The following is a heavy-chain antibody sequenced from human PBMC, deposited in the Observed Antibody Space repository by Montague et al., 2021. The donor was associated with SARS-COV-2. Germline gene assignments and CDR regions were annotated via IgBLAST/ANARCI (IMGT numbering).Heavy chain of an antibody. CDR2: IRTTGHT. J-gene: IGHJ4*02. D-gene: IGHD1-26*01. CDR1: GASISTGIYY. Sequence: TLSLTCTVSGASISTGIYYWSWIRQPAGKGLEWIGRIRTTGHTDYXSSLESRVFMSVDTSTNQFSLSLTSVTAAGTAVYFCARFGSGTLEFDLWGQGTLVTVSS. CDR3: ARFGSGTLEFDL. V-gene: IGHV4-61*02.